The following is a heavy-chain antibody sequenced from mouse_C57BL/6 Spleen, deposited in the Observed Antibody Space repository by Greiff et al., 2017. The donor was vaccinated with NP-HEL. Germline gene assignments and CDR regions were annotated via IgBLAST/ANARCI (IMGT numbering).Heavy chain of an antibody. CDR3: ARYVYGSSYHFDY. CDR2: IDPSDSYT. Sequence: QVQLQQPGAELVRPGTSVKLSCKASGYTFTSYWMHWVKQRPGQGLEWIGVIDPSDSYTNYNHKFKGKATLTVDTSSSTAYMQLSSLTSEDSAVYYCARYVYGSSYHFDYWGQGTTLTVSS. J-gene: IGHJ2*01. D-gene: IGHD1-1*01. CDR1: GYTFTSYW. V-gene: IGHV1-59*01.